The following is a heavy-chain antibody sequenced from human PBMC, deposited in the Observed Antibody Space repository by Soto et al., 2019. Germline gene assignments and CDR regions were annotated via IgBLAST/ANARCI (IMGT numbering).Heavy chain of an antibody. V-gene: IGHV1-46*01. J-gene: IGHJ4*02. CDR2: INPSGGST. CDR3: ARDPPPPDY. Sequence: ASVKVSCKASGYTFTSYYLQWVRQAPGQGLQWMGVINPSGGSTMYAQKLQGRVTMTTDTSTSTAYMELRSLRSDDTAVYYCARDPPPPDYWGQGTLVTVSS. CDR1: GYTFTSYY.